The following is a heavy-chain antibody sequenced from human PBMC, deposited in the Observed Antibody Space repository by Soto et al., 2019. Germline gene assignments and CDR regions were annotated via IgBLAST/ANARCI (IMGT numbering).Heavy chain of an antibody. CDR3: ARETEASAAAGYYFDY. Sequence: ESRTPSCPVAGFFSSRYIMKLVRLAPGKGLEWVSYISSSGSTIYYADSVKGRFTISRDNAKNSLYLQMNSLRAEDTAVYYCARETEASAAAGYYFDYWGQGTLVTVSS. D-gene: IGHD6-13*01. V-gene: IGHV3-48*04. J-gene: IGHJ4*02. CDR1: GFFSSRYI. CDR2: ISSSGSTI.